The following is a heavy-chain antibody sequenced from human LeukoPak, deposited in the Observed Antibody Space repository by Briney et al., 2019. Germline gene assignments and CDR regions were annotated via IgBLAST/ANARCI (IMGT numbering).Heavy chain of an antibody. D-gene: IGHD3-9*01. CDR3: AKDQRYFDWLFSY. CDR1: EFTFSNYG. V-gene: IGHV3-30*18. Sequence: PGGSLRLSCAASEFTFSNYGMHWVRQAPGKGLEWVAVISYDGSNKYYADSVKGRFTISRDNSKNTLYLQMNSLRAEDTAVYYCAKDQRYFDWLFSYWGQGTLVTVSS. CDR2: ISYDGSNK. J-gene: IGHJ4*02.